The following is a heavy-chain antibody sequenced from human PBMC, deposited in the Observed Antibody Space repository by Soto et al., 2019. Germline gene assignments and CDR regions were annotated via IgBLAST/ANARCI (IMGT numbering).Heavy chain of an antibody. CDR3: TTAATTVTTIDY. V-gene: IGHV3-15*01. J-gene: IGHJ4*02. Sequence: EVQLVESGGGLVEPGGSLRLSCAVSGFTFRNAWMSWVRQAPGKGLEWVGRSKRETDGGTTDYAAPVNGRFTISRDDSKTTLYLQMNSLQTEDTAVSYCTTAATTVTTIDYWGQGTLVTVSS. CDR2: SKRETDGGTT. CDR1: GFTFRNAW. D-gene: IGHD4-17*01.